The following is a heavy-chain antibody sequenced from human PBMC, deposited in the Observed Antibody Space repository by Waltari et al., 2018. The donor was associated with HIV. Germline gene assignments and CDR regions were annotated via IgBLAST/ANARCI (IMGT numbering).Heavy chain of an antibody. J-gene: IGHJ4*02. Sequence: EVQLVDSGGGLVTPGGSSRLSCAASGLTISAAWVGWVRQAPGEGLEWVGRIKSQMDGGTTDYAATMKGRFTISGDESKNTLYLQMNSLKVEDTAMYYCATLGGGTRDYWGQGTLVTVSS. D-gene: IGHD3-16*01. CDR3: ATLGGGTRDY. V-gene: IGHV3-15*01. CDR2: IKSQMDGGTT. CDR1: GLTISAAW.